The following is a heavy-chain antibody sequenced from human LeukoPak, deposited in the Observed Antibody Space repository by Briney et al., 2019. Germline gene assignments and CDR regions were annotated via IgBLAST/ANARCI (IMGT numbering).Heavy chain of an antibody. J-gene: IGHJ4*02. CDR1: GYTFTSYY. D-gene: IGHD3-22*01. Sequence: VASVKVSCKASGYTFTSYYMHWVRQAPGQGLEWMGMINPSGGSTSSAQKFQGRVTMTWDTSTSIFYMDLSSLTSDDTAVYYCARDHYYDPNGHYFDYWGQGTLVTVSS. CDR3: ARDHYYDPNGHYFDY. CDR2: INPSGGST. V-gene: IGHV1-46*01.